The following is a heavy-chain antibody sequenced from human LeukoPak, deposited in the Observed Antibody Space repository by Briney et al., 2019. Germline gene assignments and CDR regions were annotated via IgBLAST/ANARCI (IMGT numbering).Heavy chain of an antibody. V-gene: IGHV1-2*04. CDR3: ARDGGPNDYYDSSGYFDY. CDR1: GGTFSSYA. J-gene: IGHJ4*02. Sequence: ASVKVSCKASGGTFSSYAISWVRQAPGQGLEWMGWINPNSGGTNYAQKFQGWVTMTRDTSISTAYMELSRLRSDDTAVYYCARDGGPNDYYDSSGYFDYWGQGTLVTVSS. CDR2: INPNSGGT. D-gene: IGHD3-22*01.